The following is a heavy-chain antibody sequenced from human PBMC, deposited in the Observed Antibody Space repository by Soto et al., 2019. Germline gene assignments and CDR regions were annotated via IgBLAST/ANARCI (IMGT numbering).Heavy chain of an antibody. CDR3: ARGGMDV. J-gene: IGHJ6*02. CDR2: INHSGST. V-gene: IGHV4-34*01. Sequence: SETLSLTCAVYGGSFSGYYWSWIRQPPGKGLEWIGEINHSGSTNYNPSLKSRVTISVDTSKNQFSLKLSSVTAADTAVYYCARGGMDVWGQGTTVTVPS. CDR1: GGSFSGYY.